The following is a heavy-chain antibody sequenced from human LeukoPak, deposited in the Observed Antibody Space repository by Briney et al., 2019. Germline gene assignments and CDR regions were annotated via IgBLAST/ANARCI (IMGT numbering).Heavy chain of an antibody. CDR1: GFTFSNAW. D-gene: IGHD3-16*01. J-gene: IGHJ4*02. CDR3: AREIPDSPGGVTDY. V-gene: IGHV4-4*08. CDR2: IYTSGST. Sequence: PGGSLRLSCAASGFTFSNAWMSWVRQAPGKGLEWIGRIYTSGSTNYNPSLKSRVTISVDTSKNQFSLKLSSVTAADTAVYYCAREIPDSPGGVTDYWGQGTLVTVSS.